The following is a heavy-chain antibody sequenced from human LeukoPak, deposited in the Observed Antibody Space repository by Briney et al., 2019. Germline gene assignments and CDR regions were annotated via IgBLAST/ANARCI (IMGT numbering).Heavy chain of an antibody. Sequence: SETLSLTCAVSGDSMTSHYWSWIRQSPGKGLEWIGYIYYSGNTNYNPSLKSRVTISVDTSKNQFSLKLSSVTAADTAVYYCARGQNSSGWYMVRYYYYMDVWGKGTTVTVSS. V-gene: IGHV4-59*11. J-gene: IGHJ6*03. CDR3: ARGQNSSGWYMVRYYYYMDV. D-gene: IGHD6-19*01. CDR2: IYYSGNT. CDR1: GDSMTSHY.